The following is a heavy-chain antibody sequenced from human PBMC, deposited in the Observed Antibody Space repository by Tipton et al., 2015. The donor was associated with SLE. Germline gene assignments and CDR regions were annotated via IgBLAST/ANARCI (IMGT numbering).Heavy chain of an antibody. CDR1: GGSISSYY. J-gene: IGHJ3*02. Sequence: GLVKPSETLSLTCTVSGGSISSYYWSWIRQPPGKGLEWIGEINHSGSTNYNPSLKSRVTISVATSKNQFSLKLSSVTAADTAVYYCARETQRGDAFDIWGQGTMVTVSS. V-gene: IGHV4-59*12. CDR2: INHSGST. D-gene: IGHD1-1*01. CDR3: ARETQRGDAFDI.